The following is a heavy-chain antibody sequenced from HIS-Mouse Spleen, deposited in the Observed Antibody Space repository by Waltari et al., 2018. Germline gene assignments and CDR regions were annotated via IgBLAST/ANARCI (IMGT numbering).Heavy chain of an antibody. D-gene: IGHD3-10*01. J-gene: IGHJ4*02. CDR3: ARDSVPHFDY. Sequence: QVQLGQAGAEGKKKGEEGKGSCKASGYTFTSYGISWVRQAPGQGLEWMGWVSAYNGNPNYAQKLQGRVTMTTDTSTSTAYVLLPLLRSPLTAVYYSARDSVPHFDYWGQGTLVTFSS. V-gene: IGHV1-18*01. CDR1: GYTFTSYG. CDR2: VSAYNGNP.